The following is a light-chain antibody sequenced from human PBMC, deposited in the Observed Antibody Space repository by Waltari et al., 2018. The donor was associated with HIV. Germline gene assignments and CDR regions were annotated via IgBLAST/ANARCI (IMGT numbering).Light chain of an antibody. CDR1: QSVLYSSNNKNY. J-gene: IGKJ2*01. CDR3: QQYYSNSYT. Sequence: DIVMTQSPESLAVSLGERATINCTSSQSVLYSSNNKNYLAWYQQKPGQPPKLLIYWAATRESGVPDRFSGSGSGTDFTLTIISLQTEDVAVYYCQQYYSNSYTFGQGTKLEIK. V-gene: IGKV4-1*01. CDR2: WAA.